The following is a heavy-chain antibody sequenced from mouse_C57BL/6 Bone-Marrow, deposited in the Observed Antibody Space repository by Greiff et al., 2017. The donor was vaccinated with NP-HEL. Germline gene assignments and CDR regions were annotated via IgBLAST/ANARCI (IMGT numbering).Heavy chain of an antibody. CDR1: GFSLTSYA. D-gene: IGHD1-1*01. CDR2: IWTGGGT. V-gene: IGHV2-9-1*01. CDR3: ARFYYGSRENYFDY. Sequence: VKLMESGPGLVAPSQSLSITCTVSGFSLTSYAISWVRQPPGKGLEWLGVIWTGGGTNYNSALKSRLSISKYNSKSQVFLKMNSLQTDDTARYYCARFYYGSRENYFDYWGQGTTLTVSS. J-gene: IGHJ2*01.